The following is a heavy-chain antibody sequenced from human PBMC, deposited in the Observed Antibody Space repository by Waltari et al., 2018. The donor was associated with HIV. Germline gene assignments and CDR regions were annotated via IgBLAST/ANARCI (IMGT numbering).Heavy chain of an antibody. D-gene: IGHD1-26*01. J-gene: IGHJ4*02. Sequence: QITLEESGPTRVKPTQTLALTCTFSGFSLTTNGVGVAWIRQPPGKALEWLAVIYWDDDKRYTTSSKSLPTITKDTSKNQVVLTMTDMDPVDTATYFCAHRRGDGSPWDGGDCDYWGQGTLVTVSS. CDR1: GFSLTTNGVG. V-gene: IGHV2-5*02. CDR3: AHRRGDGSPWDGGDCDY. CDR2: IYWDDDK.